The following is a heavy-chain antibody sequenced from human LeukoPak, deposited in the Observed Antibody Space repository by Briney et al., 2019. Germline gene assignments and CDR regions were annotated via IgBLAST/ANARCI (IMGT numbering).Heavy chain of an antibody. J-gene: IGHJ4*01. V-gene: IGHV4-59*08. CDR2: IYYSGST. CDR1: GGSISSYY. D-gene: IGHD3-16*02. Sequence: SETLSLTCTVSGGSISSYYWSWIRQPPGKGLEWIGYIYYSGSTNYNPSLKSRVTIAADTAKNQFSLKMTSLTAADTAVYYCARQGQISAFDVWGHGNLVIVSS. CDR3: ARQGQISAFDV.